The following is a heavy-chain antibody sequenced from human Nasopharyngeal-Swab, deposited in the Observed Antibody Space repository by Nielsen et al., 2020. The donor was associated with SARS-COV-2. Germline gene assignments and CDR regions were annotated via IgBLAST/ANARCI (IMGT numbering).Heavy chain of an antibody. Sequence: GESLKISCAASGFTFSSYAMSWVRQAPGKGPEWVSAISGSGGSTYYADSVKGRFTISRDNSKNTLYLQMNSLRAEDTAVYYCAKRAIFVTHYYYGMDVWGQGTTVTVSS. CDR2: ISGSGGST. CDR3: AKRAIFVTHYYYGMDV. D-gene: IGHD3-3*01. V-gene: IGHV3-23*01. J-gene: IGHJ6*02. CDR1: GFTFSSYA.